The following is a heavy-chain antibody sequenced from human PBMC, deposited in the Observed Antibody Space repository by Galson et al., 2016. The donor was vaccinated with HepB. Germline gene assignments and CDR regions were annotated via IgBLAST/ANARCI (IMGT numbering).Heavy chain of an antibody. V-gene: IGHV3-7*01. CDR1: GFTFSSYW. CDR3: ARDLAGHCSGRSCYSCYFDY. D-gene: IGHD2-15*01. CDR2: IKQDGSEK. J-gene: IGHJ4*02. Sequence: SLRLSCAASGFTFSSYWMSWVRQAPGKGLEWVANIKQDGSEKYYVDSVKGRFTISRDNAKNSLYLQMTSLRAEDTAVYYCARDLAGHCSGRSCYSCYFDYWGQGALVTVSS.